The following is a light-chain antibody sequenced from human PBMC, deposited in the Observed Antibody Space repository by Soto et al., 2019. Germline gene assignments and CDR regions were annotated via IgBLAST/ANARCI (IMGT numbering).Light chain of an antibody. V-gene: IGKV3-20*01. CDR1: QSVSSSY. CDR3: QKYGSSPLT. J-gene: IGKJ4*01. Sequence: EIVLTQSPGTLSLSPGERATLSCRASQSVSSSYLAWYQQKPGQAPRLLIYGASSRATGIPDRFSGSGSGTDFTLTIRRLEPEDVAVYYCQKYGSSPLTFGGGTKVEIK. CDR2: GAS.